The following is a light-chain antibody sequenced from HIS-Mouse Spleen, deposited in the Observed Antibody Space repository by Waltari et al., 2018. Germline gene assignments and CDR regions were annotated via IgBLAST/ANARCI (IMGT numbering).Light chain of an antibody. J-gene: IGLJ3*02. CDR1: SGTIASNY. CDR3: QSYDSSNRV. V-gene: IGLV6-57*02. Sequence: NFMLTQPHSVSESPGKTVTISCPGSSGTIASNYVQWYHQRPGSAPTTVIYEDNQRPSGVPDRFSGSIDSSSNSASLTISGLKTEDEADYYCQSYDSSNRVFGGGTKLTVL. CDR2: EDN.